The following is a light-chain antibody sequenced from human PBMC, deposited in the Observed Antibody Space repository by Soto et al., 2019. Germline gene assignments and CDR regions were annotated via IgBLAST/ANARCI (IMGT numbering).Light chain of an antibody. V-gene: IGKV3-20*01. CDR3: QHYDNPPVA. J-gene: IGKJ4*01. CDR2: GAS. Sequence: EIVLTQSPGTLSLSPGERATLSCRASQSISSSHLAWYQQKPGQAPRLLIYGASSRAIGIPDRFSGSGSGTDFTLTISRLEPEDFALYLCQHYDNPPVAFGGGTKVEIK. CDR1: QSISSSH.